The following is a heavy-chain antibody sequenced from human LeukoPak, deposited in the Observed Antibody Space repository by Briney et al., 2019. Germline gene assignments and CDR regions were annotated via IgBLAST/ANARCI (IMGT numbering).Heavy chain of an antibody. V-gene: IGHV4-59*08. D-gene: IGHD3-10*01. CDR2: IHSNGGT. CDR3: ARHVSGIYGSRGDLDY. J-gene: IGHJ4*02. Sequence: PSETLSLTCSVSGGSLNSFYWSWIRQPPGKAPEWIGYIHSNGGTNYNPSLKSRVTMSVDTSKNQFSLKLNSVTAADTAVYYCARHVSGIYGSRGDLDYWGQGTLVTVSS. CDR1: GGSLNSFY.